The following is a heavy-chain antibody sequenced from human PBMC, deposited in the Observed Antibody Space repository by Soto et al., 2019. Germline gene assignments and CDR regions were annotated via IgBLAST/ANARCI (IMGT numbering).Heavy chain of an antibody. D-gene: IGHD6-13*01. CDR3: ARARGPQHSSSWYYFDY. Sequence: GGSLRLSCAASGFTFSSYAMHWVRQAPGKGLEWVAVISYDGSNKYYADSVKGRFTISRDNSKNMLYLQMNSLRAEDTAVYYCARARGPQHSSSWYYFDYWGQGTLVTVSS. J-gene: IGHJ4*02. V-gene: IGHV3-30*04. CDR2: ISYDGSNK. CDR1: GFTFSSYA.